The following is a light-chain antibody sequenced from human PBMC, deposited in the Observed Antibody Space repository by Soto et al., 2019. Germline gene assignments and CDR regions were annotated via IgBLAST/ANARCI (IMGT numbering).Light chain of an antibody. V-gene: IGKV1-5*01. J-gene: IGKJ4*01. Sequence: DIQMTQSPSTLSASVGDRVTITCRASQSISSWLAWYQQKPGKAPKLLNYDASSLESGVPSRFSGSGSGTEFTLTISSLQPDDFATYYCQQYNSFSFSGGTKVDIK. CDR1: QSISSW. CDR2: DAS. CDR3: QQYNSFS.